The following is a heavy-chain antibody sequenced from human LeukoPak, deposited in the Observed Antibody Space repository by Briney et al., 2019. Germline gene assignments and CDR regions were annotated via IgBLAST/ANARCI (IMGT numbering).Heavy chain of an antibody. J-gene: IGHJ4*02. Sequence: PGGSLRLFCAASGFTVSSNYMSWVRQAPGKGLEWVSFINSGGSTSYTDSVKGRFTISRDNSKNTLYLQMNSLRAEDTAVYYCAKSNDDSGKKYFDYWGQGTLVTVSS. V-gene: IGHV3-66*01. CDR2: INSGGST. CDR1: GFTVSSNY. D-gene: IGHD3-22*01. CDR3: AKSNDDSGKKYFDY.